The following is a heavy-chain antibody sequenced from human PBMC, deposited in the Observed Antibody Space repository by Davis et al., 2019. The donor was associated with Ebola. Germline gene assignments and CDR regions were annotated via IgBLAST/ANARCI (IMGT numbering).Heavy chain of an antibody. CDR3: ARVGAGYSSSWYAVGPSYYYYYYMDV. CDR1: GFTFSSYW. D-gene: IGHD6-13*01. V-gene: IGHV3-7*03. CDR2: IKQDGSEK. Sequence: PGGSLRPSCAASGFTFSSYWMSWVRQAPGKGLEWVANIKQDGSEKYYVDSVKGRFTISRDNAKNSLYLQMNSLRAEDTAVYYCARVGAGYSSSWYAVGPSYYYYYYMDVWGKGTTVTVSS. J-gene: IGHJ6*03.